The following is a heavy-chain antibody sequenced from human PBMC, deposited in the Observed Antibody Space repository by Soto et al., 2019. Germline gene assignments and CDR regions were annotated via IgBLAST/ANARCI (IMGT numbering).Heavy chain of an antibody. J-gene: IGHJ4*02. V-gene: IGHV4-4*02. CDR3: ARDQGSHPGD. Sequence: QVQLQESGPGLVRPSGTLSLTCAVSGGSISSGNWWSWVRQPPGKGLEWIGEINHSGSTNYNPSLKSRVTMSVVPSKNLFSLTLNSVTAADPAFYYCARDQGSHPGDWGQGTLVSVSS. CDR1: GGSISSGNW. CDR2: INHSGST. D-gene: IGHD6-13*01.